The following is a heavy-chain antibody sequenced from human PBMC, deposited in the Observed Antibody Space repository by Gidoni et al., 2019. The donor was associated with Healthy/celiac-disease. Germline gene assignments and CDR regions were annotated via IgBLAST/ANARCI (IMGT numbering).Heavy chain of an antibody. J-gene: IGHJ4*02. CDR1: GGSFSGYY. D-gene: IGHD1-7*01. V-gene: IGHV4-34*01. CDR2: INHSGST. Sequence: QVQLQPWGAGLLKPSETLSLTCAVYGGSFSGYYWSWIRQPPGKGLEWIGEINHSGSTNYNPSLKSRVTIAVDTSKNQFSLKLSSVTAADTAVYYCALVVAGTTDPLDYWGQGTLVTVSS. CDR3: ALVVAGTTDPLDY.